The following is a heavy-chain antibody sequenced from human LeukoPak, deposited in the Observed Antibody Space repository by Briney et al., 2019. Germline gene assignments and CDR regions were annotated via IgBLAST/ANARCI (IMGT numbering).Heavy chain of an antibody. Sequence: PSETLSLTCAVFGGSFSSYYWSWIRQPPGKGLEWIGEINHSGSTNYNPSLKSRVTISVDTSKNQFSLKLSSVTAADTAVYYCARLRIRQLVPYYYYYYMDVWGKGTTVTVSS. CDR2: INHSGST. CDR1: GGSFSSYY. V-gene: IGHV4-34*01. J-gene: IGHJ6*03. D-gene: IGHD6-13*01. CDR3: ARLRIRQLVPYYYYYYMDV.